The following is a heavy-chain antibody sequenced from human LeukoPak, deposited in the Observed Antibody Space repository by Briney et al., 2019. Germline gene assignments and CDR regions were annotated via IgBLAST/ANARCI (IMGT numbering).Heavy chain of an antibody. D-gene: IGHD3-22*01. CDR1: GFTVSSHS. J-gene: IGHJ4*02. Sequence: GGSLRLSCTVSGFTVSSHSMSWVRQAPGRGLEWVSFIYTDNTHYSDSVKGQFTLSRDNSKNTLYPQMTSLRAEGTAVYYWAKDGGRYYYDSSGYGYYFDYWGQGTLVTVSS. CDR2: IYTDNT. V-gene: IGHV3-53*01. CDR3: AKDGGRYYYDSSGYGYYFDY.